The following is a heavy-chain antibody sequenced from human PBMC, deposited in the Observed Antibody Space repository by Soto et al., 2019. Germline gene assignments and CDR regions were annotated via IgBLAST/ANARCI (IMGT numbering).Heavy chain of an antibody. CDR1: GGSFTGYY. Sequence: QVQLQQWGAGLLKPSETLSLTCAVYGGSFTGYYWTWIRQTPGKGLELIGEINYRGSSYYNPSLESRISMAVDTSKNKFSLKLRSVTAADTAVYFCVRGQPHRITIFEVVIRSYDYGMDVWGQGTTVTVSS. CDR2: INYRGSS. J-gene: IGHJ6*02. D-gene: IGHD3-3*02. V-gene: IGHV4-34*01. CDR3: VRGQPHRITIFEVVIRSYDYGMDV.